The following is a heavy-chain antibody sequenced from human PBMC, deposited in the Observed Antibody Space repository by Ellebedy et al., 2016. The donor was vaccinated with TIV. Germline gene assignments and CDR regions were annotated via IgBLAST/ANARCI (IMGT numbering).Heavy chain of an antibody. D-gene: IGHD2-21*02. CDR2: ISSSSSYI. Sequence: GESLKISCVVSGFTFSSYSMNWVRQAPGKGLEWVSSISSSSSYIYYAASAKGRFTISRDNGKNALYLQMDTLRAEDTAVYYCAKRPGVTADFYFDSWGQGALVTVYS. CDR3: AKRPGVTADFYFDS. CDR1: GFTFSSYS. V-gene: IGHV3-21*04. J-gene: IGHJ4*02.